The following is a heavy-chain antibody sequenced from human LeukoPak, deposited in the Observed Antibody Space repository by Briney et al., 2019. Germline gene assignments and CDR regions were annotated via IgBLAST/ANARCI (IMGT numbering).Heavy chain of an antibody. CDR2: IRSKANSYAT. CDR1: GFTFTNAW. V-gene: IGHV3-73*01. Sequence: PGGSLRLSCAASGFTFTNAWMSWVRQAPGKGLEWVGRIRSKANSYATVYEVSVKGRFTISRDDSKNTAYLQMNSLKTEDTAVYYCTSVATGNFHWGQGTLVTVSS. D-gene: IGHD2-15*01. CDR3: TSVATGNFH. J-gene: IGHJ4*02.